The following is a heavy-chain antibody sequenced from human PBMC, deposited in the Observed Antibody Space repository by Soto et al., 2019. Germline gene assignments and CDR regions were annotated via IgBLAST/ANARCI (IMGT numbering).Heavy chain of an antibody. CDR3: ARDPDSGYGFI. D-gene: IGHD5-12*01. CDR2: ISSSSATM. Sequence: PGGSLRLSCAASGFIFSSYSMNWVRQAPGKGLEWVSYISSSSATMYSADSVKGRFTISRDNAKNSLYLQMNSLRAEDTAVYYCARDPDSGYGFIWGQGTLVTVSS. J-gene: IGHJ4*02. CDR1: GFIFSSYS. V-gene: IGHV3-48*01.